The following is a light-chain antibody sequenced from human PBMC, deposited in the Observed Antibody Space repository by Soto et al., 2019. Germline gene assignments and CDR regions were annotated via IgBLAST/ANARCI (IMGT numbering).Light chain of an antibody. CDR2: GVS. CDR3: GSFTTSRSWG. CDR1: SSEFGDDKS. Sequence: QSALTQLASVSGSPGQSITISCTDTSSEFGDDKSVPWYRKQRAKGPNLLTYGVSNRHSDVLNRFSGSKSGNPASLTISGRQVEEETDYFCGSFTTSRSWGLGGGT. V-gene: IGLV2-14*01. J-gene: IGLJ3*02.